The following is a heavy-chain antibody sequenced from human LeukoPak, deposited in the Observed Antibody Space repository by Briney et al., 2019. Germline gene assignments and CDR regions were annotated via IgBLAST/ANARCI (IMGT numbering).Heavy chain of an antibody. V-gene: IGHV4-59*01. D-gene: IGHD1-26*01. CDR2: IFYSGST. CDR3: ARGEWDLLFDY. CDR1: GGSISGYY. J-gene: IGHJ4*02. Sequence: SETLSLTCTVSGGSISGYYWGWIRQPPGKGLEWIGYIFYSGSTNYNPSLKSRVTISVDTSKNQFSLKLSSVTAADTAVYYCARGEWDLLFDYWGQGTLATVSS.